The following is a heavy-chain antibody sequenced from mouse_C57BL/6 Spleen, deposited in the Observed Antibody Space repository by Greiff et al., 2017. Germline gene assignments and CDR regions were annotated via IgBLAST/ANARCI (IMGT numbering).Heavy chain of an antibody. V-gene: IGHV1-61*01. CDR1: GYTFTSYW. J-gene: IGHJ4*01. CDR3: ARRNYAPSRDY. Sequence: QVQLQQPGAELVRPGSSVKLSCKASGYTFTSYWMDWVKQRPGQGLEWIGNIYPSDSETHYNQKFKDKATLTVDKSSSTAYMQLSSLTSEDSAVYYCARRNYAPSRDYWGQGTSVTVSS. CDR2: IYPSDSET. D-gene: IGHD1-1*01.